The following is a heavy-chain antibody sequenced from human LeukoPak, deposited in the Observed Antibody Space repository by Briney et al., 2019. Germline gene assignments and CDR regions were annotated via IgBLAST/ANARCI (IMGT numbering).Heavy chain of an antibody. J-gene: IGHJ6*02. CDR2: ISSNGGST. Sequence: GGSLRLSCAASGFTFSSYAMHWVRQAPGKGLEYVSAISSNGGSTYYANSVKGRFTISRDNSKSTLYLQMGSLRAEDMAVYYCARGGMTTVTTFYYYYGMDVWGQGTTVTVSS. V-gene: IGHV3-64*01. D-gene: IGHD4-17*01. CDR1: GFTFSSYA. CDR3: ARGGMTTVTTFYYYYGMDV.